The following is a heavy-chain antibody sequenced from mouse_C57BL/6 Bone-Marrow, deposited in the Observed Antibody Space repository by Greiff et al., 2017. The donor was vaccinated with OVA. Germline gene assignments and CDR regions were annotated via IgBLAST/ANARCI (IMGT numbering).Heavy chain of an antibody. CDR1: EYEFPSHD. V-gene: IGHV5-2*01. Sequence: EVKLMESGGGLVQPGESLKLSCESNEYEFPSHDMSWVRKTPEQRLELVAAINSDGGSTYYPDTMERRFIISIDNTKKTLYLQMSSLRSEDTALYYCARGGYDEGDWYFDVWGTGTTVTVSS. D-gene: IGHD2-2*01. CDR2: INSDGGST. CDR3: ARGGYDEGDWYFDV. J-gene: IGHJ1*03.